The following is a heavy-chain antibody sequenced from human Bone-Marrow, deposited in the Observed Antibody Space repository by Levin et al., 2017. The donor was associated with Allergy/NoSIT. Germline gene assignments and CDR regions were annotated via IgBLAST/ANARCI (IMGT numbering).Heavy chain of an antibody. CDR1: GFSFSISG. J-gene: IGHJ6*02. Sequence: LSLTCAASGFSFSISGMHWVRQAPGKGLEWVALISYDGSKKYYADSVKGRFTISRDNSKNVLYVQMNSLRVEDTALYYCAMDSGYQENFYHYGLDVWGQGTTVTVSS. D-gene: IGHD5-12*01. V-gene: IGHV3-30*03. CDR2: ISYDGSKK. CDR3: AMDSGYQENFYHYGLDV.